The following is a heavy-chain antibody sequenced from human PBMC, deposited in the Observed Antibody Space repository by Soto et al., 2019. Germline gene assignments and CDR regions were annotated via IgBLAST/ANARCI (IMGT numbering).Heavy chain of an antibody. D-gene: IGHD6-19*01. CDR3: AKGGRQWLVTSAFNY. J-gene: IGHJ4*02. CDR2: VSHDGRNT. CDR1: GFTFSDYA. V-gene: IGHV3-30*18. Sequence: VQLVESGGGVVQPGRSLRLSCAASGFTFSDYAMHWVRQAPGKGLEWVAVVSHDGRNTHYADSVKGRFTISRDSSKNAVSLEMTRLRGEDTAVYYWAKGGRQWLVTSAFNYWGQGALVTVSS.